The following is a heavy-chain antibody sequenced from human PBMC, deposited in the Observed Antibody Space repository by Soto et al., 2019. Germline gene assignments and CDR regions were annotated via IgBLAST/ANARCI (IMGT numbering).Heavy chain of an antibody. J-gene: IGHJ4*02. CDR3: ARLGRSEPGGY. Sequence: SETLSLKCTVSGGSLSSSSYYWGWIRHPPGKVLEWIGSIYYSWSTYYNPSLKSRVTISVETSKNQFSLKLSSVTAADTAVYYCARLGRSEPGGYWGQGTLFT. D-gene: IGHD1-26*01. CDR1: GGSLSSSSYY. CDR2: IYYSWST. V-gene: IGHV4-39*01.